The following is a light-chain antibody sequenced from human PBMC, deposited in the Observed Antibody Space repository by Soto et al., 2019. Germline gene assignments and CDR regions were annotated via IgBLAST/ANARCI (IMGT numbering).Light chain of an antibody. CDR1: QGIRSD. Sequence: AIQMTQSPSSLSASVGDRVTSTCRASQGIRSDLGWYQQRPGKAPKLLIYAASSLQSGVPSRFSGGGSGTDFTLTISSLQPEDFASYYCLQHYNFPYTFGQGTKLEIK. J-gene: IGKJ2*01. CDR2: AAS. V-gene: IGKV1-6*01. CDR3: LQHYNFPYT.